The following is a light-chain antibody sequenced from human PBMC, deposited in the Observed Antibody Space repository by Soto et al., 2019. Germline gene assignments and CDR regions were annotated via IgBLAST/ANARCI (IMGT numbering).Light chain of an antibody. V-gene: IGKV3-15*01. Sequence: EIVMTQSPATLSVSPGERATLSCRASQSVGSNLAWYQQRPGQAPRPLIYGASTRAIGLPPRFSGSGSGTEFTLTISRLQSEDFAVYYCQRYNNWPSTFGRGTKREIK. CDR2: GAS. CDR1: QSVGSN. CDR3: QRYNNWPST. J-gene: IGKJ2*01.